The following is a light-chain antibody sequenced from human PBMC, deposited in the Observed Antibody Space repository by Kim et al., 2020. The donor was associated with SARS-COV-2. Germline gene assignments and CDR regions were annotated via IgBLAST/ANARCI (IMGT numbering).Light chain of an antibody. CDR2: AAS. V-gene: IGKV1-39*01. CDR1: QSISSY. J-gene: IGKJ1*01. CDR3: QQSYSTLPWT. Sequence: DIQMTQSPSSLSASVGDTVTITCRASQSISSYLNWYQQKPGKAPKLLIYAASSLQSGVPSRFSGSGSGTDFTLTISSLQPEDFATYYCQQSYSTLPWTFGQGTKVDIK.